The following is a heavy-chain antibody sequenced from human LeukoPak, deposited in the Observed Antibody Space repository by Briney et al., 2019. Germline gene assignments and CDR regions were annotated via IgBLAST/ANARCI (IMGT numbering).Heavy chain of an antibody. CDR3: ARVGNSGSYYADY. Sequence: PGGSLRLSCAASGSTFSSYGMHWVRQAPGKGLEWVANIKQDGSEKYYVDSVKGGFTISRDNAKNSLYLQMNSLRAEDTAVYYCARVGNSGSYYADYWGQGTLVTVSS. D-gene: IGHD1-26*01. CDR2: IKQDGSEK. CDR1: GSTFSSYG. J-gene: IGHJ4*02. V-gene: IGHV3-7*01.